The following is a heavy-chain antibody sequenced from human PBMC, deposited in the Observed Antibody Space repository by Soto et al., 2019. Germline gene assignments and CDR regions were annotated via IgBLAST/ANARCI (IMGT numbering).Heavy chain of an antibody. J-gene: IGHJ4*02. CDR1: GFTFSSYA. CDR3: AKEYCSGGSCYLTVDY. CDR2: ISGSGGST. V-gene: IGHV3-23*01. Sequence: GGSLRLSCAASGFTFSSYAMSWVRQAPGKGLEWVSAISGSGGSTYYTDSVKGRFTISRDNSKNTLYLQMNSLRAEDTAVYYCAKEYCSGGSCYLTVDYWGQGTLVTVSS. D-gene: IGHD2-15*01.